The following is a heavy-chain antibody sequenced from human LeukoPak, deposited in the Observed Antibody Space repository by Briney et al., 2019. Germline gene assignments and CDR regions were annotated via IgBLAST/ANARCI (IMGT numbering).Heavy chain of an antibody. CDR1: GGSISSHY. V-gene: IGHV4-59*11. CDR2: IYYSGST. Sequence: PSETLSLTCTVSGGSISSHYWSWIRQPPGKGLEWIGYIYYSGSTNHNPSLKSRVTISVDTSKNQFSLKLSSVTAADTAVYYCARATYGDLRYYYYYYMDVWGKGTTVTVSS. CDR3: ARATYGDLRYYYYYYMDV. J-gene: IGHJ6*03. D-gene: IGHD2/OR15-2a*01.